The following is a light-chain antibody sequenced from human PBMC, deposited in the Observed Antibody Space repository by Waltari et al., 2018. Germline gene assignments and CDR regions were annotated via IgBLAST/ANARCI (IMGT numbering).Light chain of an antibody. J-gene: IGKJ2*01. CDR2: DTS. V-gene: IGKV3-20*01. CDR3: QHSNGPPMYT. CDR1: QTVSSSF. Sequence: EIVLTQSPGTLSLSPGERATLSCRASQTVSSSFLASYQQKPGQAPRLLIYDTSSRATGIQDRFSGSGSGTDFTRTISRLEPEDFAVYYCQHSNGPPMYTFGQGTKLEIK.